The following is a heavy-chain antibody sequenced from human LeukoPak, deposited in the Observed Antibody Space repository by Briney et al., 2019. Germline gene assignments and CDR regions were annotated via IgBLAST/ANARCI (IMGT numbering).Heavy chain of an antibody. CDR3: ARHFGSGTYPLDY. CDR1: GGSISNYY. V-gene: IGHV4-59*08. CDR2: IHYRGRT. Sequence: SETLSLTCTVSGGSISNYYWSWIRQTPGKGLNWIGYIHYRGRTQYNPSLKSRLTISVDTSMNQFSLKLSSVTAADTAVYYCARHFGSGTYPLDYWGQGTLVTVSS. D-gene: IGHD3-10*01. J-gene: IGHJ4*02.